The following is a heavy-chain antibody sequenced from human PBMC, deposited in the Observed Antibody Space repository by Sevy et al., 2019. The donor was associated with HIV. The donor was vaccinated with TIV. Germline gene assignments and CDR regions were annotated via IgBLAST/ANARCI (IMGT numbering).Heavy chain of an antibody. CDR3: AKPYDSSGYYYYYYYYGMDV. V-gene: IGHV3-30*18. D-gene: IGHD3-22*01. Sequence: GGSLRLSCAASGFTFSSYGMHWVRQAPGKGLEWVADLSYDGSNKYYADSVKGRFTISRDNSKNTLYLQMNSLRAEDTAVYYCAKPYDSSGYYYYYYYYGMDVWGQGTTVTVSS. CDR2: LSYDGSNK. CDR1: GFTFSSYG. J-gene: IGHJ6*02.